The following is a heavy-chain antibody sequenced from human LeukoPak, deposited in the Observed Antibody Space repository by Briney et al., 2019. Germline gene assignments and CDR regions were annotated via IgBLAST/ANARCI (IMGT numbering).Heavy chain of an antibody. J-gene: IGHJ4*02. CDR3: ARGIDY. Sequence: GRSLRLSCAASGFTFSSYGMHWVRQAPGKGLEWVAVISYDGTTKYYGDSVKGRFTISRDNSKNTLYLQMNSLRVEDTAVYYCARGIDYWGRGTLVTVSS. V-gene: IGHV3-30*03. CDR2: ISYDGTTK. CDR1: GFTFSSYG.